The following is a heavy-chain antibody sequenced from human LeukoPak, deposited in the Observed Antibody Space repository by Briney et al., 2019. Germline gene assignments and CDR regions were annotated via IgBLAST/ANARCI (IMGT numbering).Heavy chain of an antibody. J-gene: IGHJ4*02. CDR2: TVGGGDGT. CDR3: AKSPSKTSRLVDY. CDR1: GFTFSSTS. V-gene: IGHV3-23*01. Sequence: GGSLRLSCAASGFTFSSTSMSWVRQAPGKGLEWVAVTVGGGDGTYYADSVKGRFTISRDNSNNTLYLQMNSLRAEDTAVYYCAKSPSKTSRLVDYWGQGTLVTVSS.